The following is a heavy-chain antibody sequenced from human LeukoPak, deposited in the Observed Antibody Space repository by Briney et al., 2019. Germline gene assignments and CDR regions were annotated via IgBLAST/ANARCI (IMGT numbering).Heavy chain of an antibody. J-gene: IGHJ4*02. V-gene: IGHV4-61*08. CDR3: ARQRSSRIDY. CDR2: IYYSGST. CDR1: GGSISSGGYY. Sequence: SETLSLTCTVSGGSISSGGYYWSWIRQPPGKGLEWIGYIYYSGSTNYNPSLKSRVTISVDTSKNQFSLKLSSVTAADTAVYYCARQRSSRIDYWGQGTLVTVSS. D-gene: IGHD6-25*01.